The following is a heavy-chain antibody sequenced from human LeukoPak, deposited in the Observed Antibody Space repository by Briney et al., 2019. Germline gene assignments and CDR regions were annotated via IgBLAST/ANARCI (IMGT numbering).Heavy chain of an antibody. CDR1: GGSISSYY. J-gene: IGHJ4*02. CDR2: IHFSGST. D-gene: IGHD4-23*01. V-gene: IGHV4-59*01. Sequence: PSETLSLTCTVSGGSISSYYWSWIRQPPGKGLEWIGYIHFSGSTDYNPSLKSRVTILVDTSKNQFSLKLSSVTAADTAVYYCARSFYGGNSDYWGQGTLVIVSS. CDR3: ARSFYGGNSDY.